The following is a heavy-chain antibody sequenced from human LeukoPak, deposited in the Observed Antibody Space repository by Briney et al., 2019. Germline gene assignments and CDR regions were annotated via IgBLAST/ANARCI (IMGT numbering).Heavy chain of an antibody. CDR1: EFTFSTYW. CDR2: INQDVCGI. J-gene: IGHJ4*02. V-gene: IGHV3-7*02. Sequence: GGSLRLSCAASEFTFSTYWMSWVRQAPGKGLEWVANINQDVCGIYYVDSVKGRFTISRDNAKKSLYLQMNSLRSEDTAVYYCTRARYCTSGNCYLDYWGQGTLVTVSS. CDR3: TRARYCTSGNCYLDY. D-gene: IGHD2-8*01.